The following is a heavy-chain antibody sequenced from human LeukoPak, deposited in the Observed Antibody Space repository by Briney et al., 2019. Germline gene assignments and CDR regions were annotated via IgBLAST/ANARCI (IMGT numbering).Heavy chain of an antibody. CDR2: ISAYNGNT. Sequence: GASVKVSCNASGYTFTSYGNSWVRQPPGQGIEWKGWISAYNGNTNYAHKLQGRVNITTDTSTSTAYMELRRLRSDDTAVYSCARVFFSYDSSGYIDYWGQGTLVTVSS. CDR3: ARVFFSYDSSGYIDY. V-gene: IGHV1-18*01. CDR1: GYTFTSYG. J-gene: IGHJ4*02. D-gene: IGHD3-22*01.